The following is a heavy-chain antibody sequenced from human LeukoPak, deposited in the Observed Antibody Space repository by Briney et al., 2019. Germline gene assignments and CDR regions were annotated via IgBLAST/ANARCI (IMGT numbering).Heavy chain of an antibody. Sequence: GSLRLSCVASRFAFSSYWMTSVRQAPGQRLEWVTNIKTDGSLTYYAESVKGRFTISRDNSKNTLNLQMNSLRAEDTAVYYCARDSRSWNTAMVGYFDYWGQGTLVTVSS. CDR1: RFAFSSYW. D-gene: IGHD5-18*01. CDR2: IKTDGSLT. J-gene: IGHJ4*02. CDR3: ARDSRSWNTAMVGYFDY. V-gene: IGHV3-7*01.